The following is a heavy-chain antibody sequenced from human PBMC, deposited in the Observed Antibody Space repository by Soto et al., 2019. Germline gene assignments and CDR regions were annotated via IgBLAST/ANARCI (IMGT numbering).Heavy chain of an antibody. Sequence: QVQLVESGGGVVQPGRSLRLSCAASGFTFSSYGMHWVRQAPGKGLEWVAVIWYDGSNKYYADSVKGRFTISRDNSKNTLYLQMNSLRAEDTAVYYCASGQRYCSGGSCHSDAFDIWGQGTMVTVSS. CDR3: ASGQRYCSGGSCHSDAFDI. CDR2: IWYDGSNK. V-gene: IGHV3-33*01. J-gene: IGHJ3*02. D-gene: IGHD2-15*01. CDR1: GFTFSSYG.